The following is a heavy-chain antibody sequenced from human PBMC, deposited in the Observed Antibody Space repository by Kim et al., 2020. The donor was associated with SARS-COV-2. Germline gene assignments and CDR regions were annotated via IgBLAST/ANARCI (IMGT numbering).Heavy chain of an antibody. CDR2: ISYDGSNK. V-gene: IGHV3-30-3*01. CDR3: ARDDSSGYSPTRLDY. Sequence: GGSLRLSCAASGFTFSSYAMHWVRQAPGKGLEWVAVISYDGSNKYYADSVKGRFTISRDNSKNTLYLQMNSLRAEDTAVYYCARDDSSGYSPTRLDYWGQGTLVTVSS. CDR1: GFTFSSYA. J-gene: IGHJ4*02. D-gene: IGHD3-22*01.